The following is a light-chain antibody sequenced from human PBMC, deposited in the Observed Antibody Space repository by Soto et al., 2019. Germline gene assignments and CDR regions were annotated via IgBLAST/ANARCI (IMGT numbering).Light chain of an antibody. CDR2: AAS. CDR3: LQDYNYPFT. Sequence: AIQMTQSPSSLSASVGARVTITCRASQGIRNDLGWYEQKPGKAPKLLIYAASSVQSGVPSMFSGSGSGTDFTLTISSLQPEGFATYYCLQDYNYPFTFGPGTKVDIK. J-gene: IGKJ3*01. V-gene: IGKV1-6*01. CDR1: QGIRND.